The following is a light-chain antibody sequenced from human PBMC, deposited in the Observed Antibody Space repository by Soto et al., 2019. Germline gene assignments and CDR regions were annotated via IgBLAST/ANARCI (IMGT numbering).Light chain of an antibody. CDR3: QQYNNWPPGT. V-gene: IGKV3-15*01. Sequence: EIVMTQSPATLSVSPGERATLSCRASQSVSSNFAWYQQKPGQAPRLLIYGASTRATGIPARFSGSGSGTEFTLTISILQSEDFAVYYWQQYNNWPPGTFGQGTKVEIK. CDR2: GAS. J-gene: IGKJ1*01. CDR1: QSVSSN.